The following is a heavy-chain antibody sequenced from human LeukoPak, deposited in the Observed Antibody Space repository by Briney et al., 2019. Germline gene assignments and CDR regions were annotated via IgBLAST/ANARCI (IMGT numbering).Heavy chain of an antibody. V-gene: IGHV3-23*01. CDR3: AKVGTFGWYYFDY. CDR2: MSSSGIST. CDR1: GFTFSTYT. J-gene: IGHJ4*02. Sequence: GGSLRLSCAASGFTFSTYTMTWVRQAPGKGLEWVSAMSSSGISTYYADSVKGRFTISRDNSKNTLYLQMNTLSAEDTAEYYCAKVGTFGWYYFDYWGQGTLVTVSS. D-gene: IGHD6-19*01.